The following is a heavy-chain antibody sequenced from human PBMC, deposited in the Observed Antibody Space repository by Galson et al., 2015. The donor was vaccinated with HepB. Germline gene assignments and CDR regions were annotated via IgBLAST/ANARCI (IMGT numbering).Heavy chain of an antibody. V-gene: IGHV1-46*03. J-gene: IGHJ4*02. D-gene: IGHD3-22*01. Sequence: SVKVSCKASGYTFTSYYMHWVRQAPGQGLEWMGIINPSGGSTSYAQKFQGRVTMARDTSTSTVYMELSSLRSEDTAVYYCARSITMIVVVIGYWGQGTLVTVSS. CDR3: ARSITMIVVVIGY. CDR1: GYTFTSYY. CDR2: INPSGGST.